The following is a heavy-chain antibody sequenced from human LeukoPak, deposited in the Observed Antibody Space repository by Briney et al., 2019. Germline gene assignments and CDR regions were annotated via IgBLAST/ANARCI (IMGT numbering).Heavy chain of an antibody. CDR3: ARAPNYFDS. V-gene: IGHV3-7*01. Sequence: SGGSLRLSCAASGFTFSSYWMGWVRQAPGEGLGWVANIKQDGSENYYVDAVKGRFTISRDNAKNSLYLQMNSLRAENTAIYYWARAPNYFDSWGQGTLVTVSS. J-gene: IGHJ4*02. CDR2: IKQDGSEN. CDR1: GFTFSSYW.